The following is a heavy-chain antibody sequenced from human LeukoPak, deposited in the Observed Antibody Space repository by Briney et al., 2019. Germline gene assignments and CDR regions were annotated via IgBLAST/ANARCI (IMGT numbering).Heavy chain of an antibody. Sequence: PGGSLRLSCAASGFTLSSSWMHWVRQAPGKGLVWVSRINGDGSTTTYADSVKGRFTISRDNAKNTLYLQLNSLRAEDTAVYYCARSDNGFDIWGQGTMVTVSS. CDR2: INGDGSTT. V-gene: IGHV3-74*01. J-gene: IGHJ3*02. CDR3: ARSDNGFDI. D-gene: IGHD5-12*01. CDR1: GFTLSSSW.